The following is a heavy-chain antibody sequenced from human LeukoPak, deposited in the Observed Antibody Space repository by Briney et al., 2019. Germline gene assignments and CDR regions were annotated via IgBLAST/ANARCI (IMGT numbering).Heavy chain of an antibody. J-gene: IGHJ4*02. V-gene: IGHV4-38-2*02. Sequence: PSETLSLTCTVSGYSISSGYYWGWIRQPPGKGLEWIGSIYHSGSTYYNPSLKSRVTISVDTSKNQFSLKLSSVTAADTAVYYCAILRLGELSLSHWGQGTLVTVSS. CDR3: AILRLGELSLSH. CDR2: IYHSGST. D-gene: IGHD3-16*02. CDR1: GYSISSGYY.